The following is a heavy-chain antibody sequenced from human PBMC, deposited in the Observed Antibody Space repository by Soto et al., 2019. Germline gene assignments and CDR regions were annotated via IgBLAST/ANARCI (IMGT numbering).Heavy chain of an antibody. D-gene: IGHD3-3*01. Sequence: QVQLVQAGAEVKKPGSSVKVSCKASGGTFSSYAISWVRQAPGQGLEWLGGIRPIFGTANYAQKFQARVTNNANESTSTAKMELRSQGAEETAVYYCARGRRHYEFWSGYYPDYCYYYGMDVWGQGTTVTVSS. CDR3: ARGRRHYEFWSGYYPDYCYYYGMDV. CDR1: GGTFSSYA. CDR2: IRPIFGTA. J-gene: IGHJ6*02. V-gene: IGHV1-69*01.